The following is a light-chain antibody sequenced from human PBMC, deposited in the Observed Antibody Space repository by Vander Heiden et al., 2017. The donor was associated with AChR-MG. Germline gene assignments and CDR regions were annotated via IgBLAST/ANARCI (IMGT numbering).Light chain of an antibody. V-gene: IGKV1-5*03. CDR1: QSISSW. CDR2: KAS. CDR3: QQYNSYSQT. J-gene: IGKJ2*01. Sequence: DIQMTQSPSTLSASVGDRVTITCRASQSISSWLAWYQQNPGKAPKLLIYKASSLESGVPSMFSGSGSATEFTLTISSLQPDDFATYYCQQYNSYSQTFGQGTKLEIK.